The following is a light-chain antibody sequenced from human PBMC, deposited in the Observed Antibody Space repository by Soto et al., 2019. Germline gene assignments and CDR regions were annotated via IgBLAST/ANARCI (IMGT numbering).Light chain of an antibody. CDR3: QQYSSSLRT. CDR2: GAS. J-gene: IGKJ1*01. V-gene: IGKV3-15*01. CDR1: QSVSSN. Sequence: EIVMTQSPATLSVSPGERATLSCRASQSVSSNLAWYQQKPGQAPRLLIYGASTRATGIPARFSGSGSGTDFTLTISRLEPEDFAVYSCQQYSSSLRTFGQGTKVDI.